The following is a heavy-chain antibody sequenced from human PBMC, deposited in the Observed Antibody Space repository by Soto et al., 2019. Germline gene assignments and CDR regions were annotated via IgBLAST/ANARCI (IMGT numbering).Heavy chain of an antibody. CDR1: GGSVSSGSYY. Sequence: SETLSLTCTVSGGSVSSGSYYWSWIRQPPGRGLEWIGYIYYSGSTNYNPSLKSRVTISVDTSKNQFSLKLSSVTAADTAVYYCARDDYGAGPYYWGQGTLVTVSS. CDR2: IYYSGST. CDR3: ARDDYGAGPYY. J-gene: IGHJ4*02. V-gene: IGHV4-61*01. D-gene: IGHD4-17*01.